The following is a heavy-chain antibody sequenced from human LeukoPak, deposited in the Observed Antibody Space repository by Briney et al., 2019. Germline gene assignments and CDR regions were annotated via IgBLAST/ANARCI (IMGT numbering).Heavy chain of an antibody. Sequence: GGSLRLSCAASGFTFSSYWMSWVRQAPGKGLEWVANIKQDGSEKYYVDSVKGRFTISRDNAKNSLYLQMNSLRAEDTAVYYCTTAGYYGDLDYWGQGTLVTVSS. CDR3: TTAGYYGDLDY. CDR1: GFTFSSYW. D-gene: IGHD4-17*01. CDR2: IKQDGSEK. J-gene: IGHJ4*02. V-gene: IGHV3-7*03.